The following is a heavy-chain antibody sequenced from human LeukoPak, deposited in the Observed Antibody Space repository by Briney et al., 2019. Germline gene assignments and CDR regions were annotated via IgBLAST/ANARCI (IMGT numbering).Heavy chain of an antibody. CDR3: AKGKMSGSYPAYYFDY. V-gene: IGHV3-13*01. J-gene: IGHJ4*02. CDR2: IGTAGDT. D-gene: IGHD1-26*01. CDR1: GFTFSSYD. Sequence: GGSLRLSCAASGFTFSSYDMHWVRQATGKGLEWVSAIGTAGDTYYPGSVKGRFTISRENAKNSLYLQMNSLRAEDTAVYYCAKGKMSGSYPAYYFDYWGQGTLVTVSS.